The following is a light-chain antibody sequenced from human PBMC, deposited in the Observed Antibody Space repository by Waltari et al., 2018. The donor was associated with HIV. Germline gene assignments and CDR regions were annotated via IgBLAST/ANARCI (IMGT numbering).Light chain of an antibody. CDR2: GNS. J-gene: IGLJ1*01. CDR3: QSHDSSLSGYV. Sequence: QSMLTQPPPVSGAPGQRVTISCTGSSSNIGAGYHVHWYQQLPGTAPKLLIYGNSHRPSGAHDRFSGSKSGTSASLAITGLQAEDEADYHCQSHDSSLSGYVFGTGTKVTVL. CDR1: SSNIGAGYH. V-gene: IGLV1-40*01.